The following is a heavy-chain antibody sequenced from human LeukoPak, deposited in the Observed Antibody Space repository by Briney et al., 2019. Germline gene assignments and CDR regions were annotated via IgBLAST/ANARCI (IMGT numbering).Heavy chain of an antibody. Sequence: GGSLRLSCAASGLTFSSYAMSWVRQAPGKGLEWVSAISGSGGSTYYADSVKGRFTISRDNSKNTLYLQMNSLRAEDTAVYYCAKMVRSYGDYDPIDYWGQGTLVTVSS. CDR3: AKMVRSYGDYDPIDY. J-gene: IGHJ4*02. CDR1: GLTFSSYA. V-gene: IGHV3-23*01. D-gene: IGHD4-17*01. CDR2: ISGSGGST.